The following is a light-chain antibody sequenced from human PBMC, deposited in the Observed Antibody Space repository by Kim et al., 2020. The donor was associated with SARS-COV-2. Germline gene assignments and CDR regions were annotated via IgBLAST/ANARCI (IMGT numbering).Light chain of an antibody. J-gene: IGLJ1*01. CDR3: NSRDSSGNHDV. CDR2: GKN. CDR1: SLRSYY. Sequence: SSELTQDPAVSVALGQTVRITCQGDSLRSYYASWYQQKPGQAPVLVIYGKNNRPSGIPDRFSGSSSGNTASLTITGAQAEDEADYYCNSRDSSGNHDVFGTGTKVT. V-gene: IGLV3-19*01.